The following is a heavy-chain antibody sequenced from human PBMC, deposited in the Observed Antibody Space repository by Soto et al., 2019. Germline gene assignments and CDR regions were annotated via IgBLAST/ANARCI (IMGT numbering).Heavy chain of an antibody. CDR1: GGSISSGGYY. D-gene: IGHD2-2*01. Sequence: PSETLSLTCTVSGGSISSGGYYWSWIRQHPGKGLEWIGYIYYSGSTYYNPSLKSRVTISVDTSKNQFSLKLSSVTAADTAVYYCASSDGVVPAAIPSFQHWGQGTLVTVSS. J-gene: IGHJ1*01. V-gene: IGHV4-31*03. CDR2: IYYSGST. CDR3: ASSDGVVPAAIPSFQH.